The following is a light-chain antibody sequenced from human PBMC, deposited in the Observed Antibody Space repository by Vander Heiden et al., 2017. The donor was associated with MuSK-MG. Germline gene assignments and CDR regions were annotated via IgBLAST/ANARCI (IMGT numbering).Light chain of an antibody. J-gene: IGKJ2*01. CDR3: QQSYSTPYT. CDR2: AAS. CDR1: QSISSY. Sequence: DIQMTQSPSSLSASVGDRVTITCRASQSISSYLNWYQQKPGKAPKLLIYAASSLQSGVPSRFSGSGSGTDFTLTISSLQHEDFANYYWQQSYSTPYTFGQGTKLEIK. V-gene: IGKV1-39*01.